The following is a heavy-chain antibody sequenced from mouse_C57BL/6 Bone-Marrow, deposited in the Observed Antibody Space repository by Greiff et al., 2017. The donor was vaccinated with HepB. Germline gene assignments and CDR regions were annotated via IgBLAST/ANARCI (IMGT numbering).Heavy chain of an antibody. CDR1: GYTFTSYN. CDR2: IYPGNGDT. V-gene: IGHV1-12*01. CDR3: ARSRGFYWGVGCDY. D-gene: IGHD2-1*01. J-gene: IGHJ2*01. Sequence: LQQSGAELVRPGASVKMSCKASGYTFTSYNMHWVKQTPRQGLEWIGAIYPGNGDTSYNQKFKGKATLTVDKSSSTAYMQLSSLTSEDSAVYFCARSRGFYWGVGCDYWGQGTTLTVSS.